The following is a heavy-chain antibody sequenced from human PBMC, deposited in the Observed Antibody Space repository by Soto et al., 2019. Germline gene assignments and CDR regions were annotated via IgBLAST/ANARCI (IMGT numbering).Heavy chain of an antibody. V-gene: IGHV3-23*01. D-gene: IGHD4-17*01. J-gene: IGHJ3*02. Sequence: PGGSLRLSCAASGFTFSSYAMSWVRQAPGKGLEWVSAISGSGGSTYYADSVKGRFTISRDSSKNTLYLQMNSLRAEDTAVYYCATYTTVTNAFDIWGQGTMVTVSS. CDR2: ISGSGGST. CDR1: GFTFSSYA. CDR3: ATYTTVTNAFDI.